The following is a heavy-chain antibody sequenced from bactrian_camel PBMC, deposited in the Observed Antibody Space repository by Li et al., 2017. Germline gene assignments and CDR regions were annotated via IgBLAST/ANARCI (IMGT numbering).Heavy chain of an antibody. J-gene: IGHJ6*01. CDR3: AASGRRLAWYSSQDCSYSA. CDR2: LSQGDLIK. D-gene: IGHD3*01. CDR1: GYTYSPDC. V-gene: IGHV3-3*01. Sequence: HVQLVESGGGSVTAGGSLRLSCAASGYTYSPDCMAWFRQAPGKKREEVATLSQGDLIKYNLDFVSGRFVISRDNSENTLLLQMDNLKPEDTAMYYCAASGRRLAWYSSQDCSYSAWGRGTQVTVS.